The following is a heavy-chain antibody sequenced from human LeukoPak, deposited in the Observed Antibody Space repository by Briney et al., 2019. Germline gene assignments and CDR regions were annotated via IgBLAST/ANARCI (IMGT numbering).Heavy chain of an antibody. CDR2: IKQDGSQK. CDR3: TRVFYYGSRYYYMDV. CDR1: GFTVGDYA. D-gene: IGHD3-10*01. J-gene: IGHJ6*03. V-gene: IGHV3-7*01. Sequence: GGSLRLSCTASGFTVGDYAMSWVRQPPGKGLEWVANIKQDGSQKYYVDSLKGRFTISRDNAKNSLYLQMNNLRAEDTAIYYCTRVFYYGSRYYYMDVWGKGTTVTISS.